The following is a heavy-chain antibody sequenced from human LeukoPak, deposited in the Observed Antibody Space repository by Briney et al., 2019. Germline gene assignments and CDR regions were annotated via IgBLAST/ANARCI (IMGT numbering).Heavy chain of an antibody. D-gene: IGHD3-3*01. CDR3: ARARVDFWSGSKGPYYFDY. V-gene: IGHV4-59*01. J-gene: IGHJ4*02. CDR2: IYYSGGT. Sequence: PSETLSLTCTVSGGSISSYYWSWIRQPPGKGLEWIGYIYYSGGTNYNPSLKSRVTISVDTSKNQFSLKLSSVTAADTAVYYCARARVDFWSGSKGPYYFDYWGQGTLVTVSS. CDR1: GGSISSYY.